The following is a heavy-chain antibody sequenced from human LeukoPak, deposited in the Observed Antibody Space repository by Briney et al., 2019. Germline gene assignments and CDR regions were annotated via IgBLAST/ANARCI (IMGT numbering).Heavy chain of an antibody. J-gene: IGHJ3*02. V-gene: IGHV4-39*01. CDR3: ARLPLMTTVVTPGAFDI. Sequence: SETLSLTCTVSGGSISSSSYYWGWIRQPPGKGLEWIGSIYYSGSTYYNPSLKSRVTISVDTSKNQFSLKLSSVTAADTAVYYCARLPLMTTVVTPGAFDIWGQGTMVTVSS. CDR1: GGSISSSSYY. CDR2: IYYSGST. D-gene: IGHD4-23*01.